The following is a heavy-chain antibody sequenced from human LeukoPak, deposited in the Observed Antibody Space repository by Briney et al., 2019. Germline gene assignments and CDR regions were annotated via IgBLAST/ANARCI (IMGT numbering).Heavy chain of an antibody. V-gene: IGHV4-34*01. J-gene: IGHJ3*02. CDR1: GGSFSGYY. CDR3: AVDSPAGAYDAFDI. CDR2: INHSGST. D-gene: IGHD3-22*01. Sequence: SETLSLTCAVYGGSFSGYYWSWIRQPPGKGLEWIGEINHSGSTNYNPSLKSRVTISVDTSKNQFSLKLSSVTAADTAVYYCAVDSPAGAYDAFDIWGQGTMVTVSS.